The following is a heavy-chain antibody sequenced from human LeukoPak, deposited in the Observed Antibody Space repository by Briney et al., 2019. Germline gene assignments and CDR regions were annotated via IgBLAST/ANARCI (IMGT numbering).Heavy chain of an antibody. Sequence: SGTLSLTCAVYGGSFSSYYWSWIRQPPGKGLEWIGYVYYSGTTNYNPSLKSRVIISVDTSKNQFSLKLSPVIAADTAVYYCARVGVDYSGNIIKYYFDYWGQGTLVTVSS. J-gene: IGHJ4*02. CDR1: GGSFSSYY. D-gene: IGHD4-23*01. CDR2: VYYSGTT. CDR3: ARVGVDYSGNIIKYYFDY. V-gene: IGHV4-59*01.